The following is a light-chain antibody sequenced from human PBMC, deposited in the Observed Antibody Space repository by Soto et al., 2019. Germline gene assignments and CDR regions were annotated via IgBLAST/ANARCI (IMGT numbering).Light chain of an antibody. CDR3: QQSYSSPPT. Sequence: DIQMTQSPSSLSASVEDRVIITCRASKSISNHLNWYQQKPGKAPKLLIFPASSLQSGVPSRFSGRRSGPDFTLTISSLQAEDFATYYCQQSYSSPPTFGQGTKVDIK. J-gene: IGKJ1*01. V-gene: IGKV1-39*01. CDR2: PAS. CDR1: KSISNH.